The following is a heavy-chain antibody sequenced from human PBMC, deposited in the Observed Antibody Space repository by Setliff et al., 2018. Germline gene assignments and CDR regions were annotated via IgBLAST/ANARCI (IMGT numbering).Heavy chain of an antibody. V-gene: IGHV4-31*03. D-gene: IGHD5-18*01. CDR2: ISYSGST. Sequence: PSETLSLTCTVSGGSISNNTYYWSWIRQHPGKGLEWIGYISYSGSTYYNPSLKSRVSISIDTSKNQFSLNLSSVTAADTAVYYCARVATAMLDAFDIWGQGTLVTVSS. CDR1: GGSISNNTYY. CDR3: ARVATAMLDAFDI. J-gene: IGHJ3*02.